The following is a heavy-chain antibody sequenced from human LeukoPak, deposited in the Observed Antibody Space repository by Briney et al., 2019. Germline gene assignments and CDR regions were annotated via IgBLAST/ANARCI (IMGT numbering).Heavy chain of an antibody. CDR2: IYTSGST. CDR3: ARDSVVPAASNLMEEYYFDY. CDR1: GVSISSGSYY. D-gene: IGHD2-2*01. V-gene: IGHV4-61*02. J-gene: IGHJ4*02. Sequence: PSQTLSLTCTVSGVSISSGSYYWSWLRQPAGKGLEWIGRIYTSGSTNYNPSLKSRVTISVDTSKNQFSLKLSSVTAADTAVYYCARDSVVPAASNLMEEYYFDYWGQGTLVTVSS.